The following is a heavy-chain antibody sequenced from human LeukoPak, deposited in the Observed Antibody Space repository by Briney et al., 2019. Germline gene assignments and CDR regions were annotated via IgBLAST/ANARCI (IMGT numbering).Heavy chain of an antibody. CDR1: GGTFSSYA. Sequence: SVKVSCKASGGTFSSYAISWVRQAPGQGLEWMGRIIPIFGTANYAQKFQGRVTITTDESTSTAYMELNSLRAEDTAVYYCAKDWAAAGHTGKFDPWGQGTLVTVSS. D-gene: IGHD6-13*01. V-gene: IGHV1-69*05. J-gene: IGHJ5*02. CDR3: AKDWAAAGHTGKFDP. CDR2: IIPIFGTA.